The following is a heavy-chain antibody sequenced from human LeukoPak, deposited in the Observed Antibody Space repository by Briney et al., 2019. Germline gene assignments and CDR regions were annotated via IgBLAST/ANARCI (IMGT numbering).Heavy chain of an antibody. D-gene: IGHD6-19*01. CDR1: GGSLSSSSYY. CDR3: ARDGRWLGSGAFDI. J-gene: IGHJ3*02. V-gene: IGHV4-39*07. CDR2: IYYSGST. Sequence: SETLSLTCAVYGGSLSSSSYYWGWIRQPPGKGLEWIGSIYYSGSTYYNPSLKSRVTISVDTSKNQFSLKLSSVTAADTAVYYCARDGRWLGSGAFDIWGQGTMVTVSS.